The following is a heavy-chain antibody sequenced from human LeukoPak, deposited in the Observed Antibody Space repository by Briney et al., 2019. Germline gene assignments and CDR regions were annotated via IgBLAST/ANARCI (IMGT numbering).Heavy chain of an antibody. D-gene: IGHD3-3*02. V-gene: IGHV4-34*01. CDR1: GGSFSGYY. Sequence: SETLSLTCAVYGGSFSGYYWSWIRQPPGKGLEWAGEINHSGSTNYNPSLKSRVTISVDTSKNQFSLKLSSVTAADTAVYYCASSIFGVVTRSVYYYYGMDVWGQGTTVTVSS. J-gene: IGHJ6*02. CDR2: INHSGST. CDR3: ASSIFGVVTRSVYYYYGMDV.